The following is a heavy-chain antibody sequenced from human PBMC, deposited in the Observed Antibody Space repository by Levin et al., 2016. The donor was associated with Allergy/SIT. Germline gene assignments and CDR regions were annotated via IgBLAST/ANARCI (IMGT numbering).Heavy chain of an antibody. CDR1: GFTFSNFA. J-gene: IGHJ5*02. CDR2: IGSSGTST. D-gene: IGHD2-2*01. CDR3: AKDRIVVVPAAMRTWFDP. V-gene: IGHV3-23*01. Sequence: GESLKISCAASGFTFSNFAMTWVRQAPGKGLEWVSAIGSSGTSTYYADSVKGRFTISRDNSKNTLYLQMNSLRAEDTAVYYCAKDRIVVVPAAMRTWFDPWGQGTLVTVSS.